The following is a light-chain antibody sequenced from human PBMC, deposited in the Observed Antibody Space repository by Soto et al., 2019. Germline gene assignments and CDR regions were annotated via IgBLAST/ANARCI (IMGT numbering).Light chain of an antibody. CDR1: SSDVGGYNY. CDR3: TSFTISSTWV. Sequence: QSVLTQPASVSGSPGQSITISCTGTSSDVGGYNYVSWYQQHPGKAPKLMIYEVSNRPSGVSNRFSGSKSGNTASLTISGLRTEDEADYYCTSFTISSTWVFGGGTKLTVL. V-gene: IGLV2-14*01. J-gene: IGLJ3*02. CDR2: EVS.